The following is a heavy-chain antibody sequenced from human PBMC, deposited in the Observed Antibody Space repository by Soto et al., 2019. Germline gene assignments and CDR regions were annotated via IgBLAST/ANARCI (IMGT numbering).Heavy chain of an antibody. Sequence: DVQLLESGGDLVRTGESLRLSCAASGFIFSDFAMSWVRQTPGKGLEWVSAVSVYGGSTHYSDAVKGRFTISRDNSRDTLFLQMNSLRAEDTAVYYCARRPAGDSHWYFDLWGRGTLVTVSS. CDR1: GFIFSDFA. CDR2: VSVYGGST. D-gene: IGHD2-21*01. CDR3: ARRPAGDSHWYFDL. J-gene: IGHJ2*01. V-gene: IGHV3-23*01.